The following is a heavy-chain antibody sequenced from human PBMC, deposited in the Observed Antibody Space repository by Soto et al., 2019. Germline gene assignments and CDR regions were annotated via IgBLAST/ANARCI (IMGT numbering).Heavy chain of an antibody. CDR3: ATLLLVGSFDI. CDR1: GGSVSYYS. D-gene: IGHD1-26*01. Sequence: SAPLSLTYALYGGSVSYYSWTWIRQPPGKGLEWLGEINHSEITTYNPSLKSRVTISLDTSRNQFSLRAEDTAVYYCATLLLVGSFDILGQGTMVTVSS. CDR2: INHSEIT. V-gene: IGHV4-34*01. J-gene: IGHJ3*02.